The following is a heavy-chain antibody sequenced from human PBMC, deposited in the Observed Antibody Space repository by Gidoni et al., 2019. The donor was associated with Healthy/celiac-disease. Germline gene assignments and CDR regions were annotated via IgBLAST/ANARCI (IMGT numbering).Heavy chain of an antibody. Sequence: SWIRQHPGKGLEWIGYIYYSGSTYYNPSLKSRVTISVDTSKNQFSLKLSSVTAADTAVYYCARGISVGATSVVDYWGQGTLVTVSS. CDR2: IYYSGST. V-gene: IGHV4-31*02. J-gene: IGHJ4*02. D-gene: IGHD1-26*01. CDR3: ARGISVGATSVVDY.